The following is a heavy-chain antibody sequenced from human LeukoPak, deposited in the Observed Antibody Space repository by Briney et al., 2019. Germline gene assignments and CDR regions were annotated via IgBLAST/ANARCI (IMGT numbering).Heavy chain of an antibody. V-gene: IGHV1-2*02. CDR1: GYTFTGYY. CDR2: INPNSGGT. D-gene: IGHD5-18*01. Sequence: ASVKVSCKASGYTFTGYYMHWVRQAPGQGLEWMGWINPNSGGTNYAQKFQGRVTMTRGTSISTAYMELSRLRSDDTAVYYCAVGYSYGYLTAFDIWGQGTMVTVSS. J-gene: IGHJ3*02. CDR3: AVGYSYGYLTAFDI.